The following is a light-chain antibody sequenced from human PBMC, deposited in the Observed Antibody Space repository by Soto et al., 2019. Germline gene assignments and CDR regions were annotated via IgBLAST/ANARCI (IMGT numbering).Light chain of an antibody. CDR1: QGISNH. J-gene: IGKJ4*01. CDR2: DAS. CDR3: QHCHNSPVT. V-gene: IGKV1-16*01. Sequence: EIEMTQSPPSVSSSVGDRVTITCRASQGISNHLAWFQLKPGKAPKSLIYDASSLQSGVPSTFSGSVSGTDFTLTISRLHPEYAATYYYQHCHNSPVTFGGGTKVEIK.